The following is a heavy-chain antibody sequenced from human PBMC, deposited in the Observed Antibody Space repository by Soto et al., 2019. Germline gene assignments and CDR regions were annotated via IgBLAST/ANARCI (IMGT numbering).Heavy chain of an antibody. CDR3: ATTPNWPDWLFATLFDY. D-gene: IGHD3-9*01. V-gene: IGHV4-39*01. CDR1: GGSISSSSYY. J-gene: IGHJ4*02. Sequence: QLQLQESGPGLVKPSETLSLTCTVSGGSISSSSYYWGWIRQPPGKGLEWIGSIYYSGSTHYNPSLKSRVTISVDTSKNQFSLKLSSVTAADTAVYYCATTPNWPDWLFATLFDYWGQGTLVTVSS. CDR2: IYYSGST.